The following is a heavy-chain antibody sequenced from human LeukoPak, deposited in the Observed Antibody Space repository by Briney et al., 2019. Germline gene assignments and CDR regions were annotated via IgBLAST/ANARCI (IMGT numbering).Heavy chain of an antibody. CDR2: INPSGGST. CDR3: ARVSFGRNYYCYYGMDV. Sequence: ASVKVSCKASGYTFTSYYMHWVRQPPGQGLEGMGIINPSGGSTSYAQKFQGRITITADKSTSTAYMELSSLRSEDTAVYYCARVSFGRNYYCYYGMDVWGQGTTVTVSS. V-gene: IGHV1-46*01. CDR1: GYTFTSYY. D-gene: IGHD3-3*01. J-gene: IGHJ6*02.